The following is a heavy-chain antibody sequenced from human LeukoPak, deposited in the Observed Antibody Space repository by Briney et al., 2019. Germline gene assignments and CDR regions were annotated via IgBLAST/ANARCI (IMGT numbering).Heavy chain of an antibody. V-gene: IGHV1-2*06. CDR2: INPNSGGT. D-gene: IGHD4-11*01. J-gene: IGHJ4*02. CDR3: ARDPHSNYPFDY. Sequence: GASVKVSCKASGYTFTGYYMHWVRQAPGQGLEWMGRINPNSGGTNYAQKFQGRVTMTRDTSISTAYMELSRLRSDDTAVYYCARDPHSNYPFDYWGQGTLVTVPS. CDR1: GYTFTGYY.